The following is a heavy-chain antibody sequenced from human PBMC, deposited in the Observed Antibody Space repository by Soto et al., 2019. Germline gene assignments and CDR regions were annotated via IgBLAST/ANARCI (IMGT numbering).Heavy chain of an antibody. J-gene: IGHJ3*02. CDR2: IYYSGST. CDR1: GGSISSYY. V-gene: IGHV4-59*01. Sequence: XGTLSLTCTVSGGSISSYYWSWIRQPPGKGLEWIGYIYYSGSTNYNPSLKSRVTISVDTSKNQFSLKLSSVTAADTAVYYCARASSGSYSDAFDIWGQGTMVTVSS. D-gene: IGHD1-26*01. CDR3: ARASSGSYSDAFDI.